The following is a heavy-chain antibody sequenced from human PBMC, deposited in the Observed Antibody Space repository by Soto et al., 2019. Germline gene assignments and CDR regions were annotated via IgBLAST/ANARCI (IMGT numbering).Heavy chain of an antibody. CDR3: AKSKYGMTTVTTPERN. V-gene: IGHV3-23*01. J-gene: IGHJ4*02. CDR2: ISGSGGST. CDR1: GFTFSSYA. Sequence: EGSLRLSCAASGFTFSSYAMSWVRQAPGKGLEWVSAISGSGGSTYYADSVKGRFTISRDNSKNTLYLQMNSLRAEDTAVYYCAKSKYGMTTVTTPERNWGQGTLVTVSS. D-gene: IGHD4-17*01.